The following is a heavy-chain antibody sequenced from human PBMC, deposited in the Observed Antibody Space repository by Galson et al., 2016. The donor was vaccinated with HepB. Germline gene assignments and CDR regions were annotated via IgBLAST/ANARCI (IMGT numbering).Heavy chain of an antibody. D-gene: IGHD4-11*01. CDR2: ISSSSAYV. J-gene: IGHJ5*02. Sequence: SLRLSCAASGFSISTYTMNWVRQAPGKGLEWISYISSSSAYVDYADSVKGRFTISRDTSKNTLYLQMNSLRVEDTAVYYCATSDYDNFGPLGWFDPWGQGTQVTVAS. CDR3: ATSDYDNFGPLGWFDP. V-gene: IGHV3-21*04. CDR1: GFSISTYT.